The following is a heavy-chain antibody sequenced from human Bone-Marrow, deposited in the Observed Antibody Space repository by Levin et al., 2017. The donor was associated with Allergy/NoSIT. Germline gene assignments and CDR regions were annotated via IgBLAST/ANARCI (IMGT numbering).Heavy chain of an antibody. D-gene: IGHD6-19*01. CDR3: ARDTTVGGEA. V-gene: IGHV3-7*03. CDR2: IKADGGEK. J-gene: IGHJ5*02. CDR1: GFTFSEYW. Sequence: PGGSLRLSCVASGFTFSEYWMTWVRQPLGKGLEWVANIKADGGEKYYAEAVQGRFTISRDNAKNSLFLQMNYLGTDDTAVYFCARDTTVGGEAWGQGTLVTVSS.